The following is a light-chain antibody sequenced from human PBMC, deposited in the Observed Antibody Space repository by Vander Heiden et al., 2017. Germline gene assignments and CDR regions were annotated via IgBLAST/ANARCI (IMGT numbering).Light chain of an antibody. CDR3: KAWDTINAV. Sequence: SFAVTPTPSLSVSPAQTATHPCSGDTLGHQFVSWYQQKPGQSPVLVLYQDRQPASAIPDRFSGSKSGDTATLTISGTQAIDEADYYCKAWDTINAVFGGGTKLTVL. CDR2: QDR. V-gene: IGLV3-1*01. J-gene: IGLJ2*01. CDR1: TLGHQF.